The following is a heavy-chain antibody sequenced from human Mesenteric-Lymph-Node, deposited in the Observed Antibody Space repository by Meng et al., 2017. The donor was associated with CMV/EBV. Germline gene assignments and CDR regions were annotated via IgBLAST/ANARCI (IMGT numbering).Heavy chain of an antibody. Sequence: EVHLGESGGCLVQPGGSLRLSCAASGFNVRDKYMSWVRQAPGKGLEWVCIIYRGDNTYYIDSVKDRFTVSRDNSKNTMYLQMNSLRVEDTAVYYCTGDSVSNPNLDYWGQGTLVTASS. J-gene: IGHJ4*02. D-gene: IGHD3-10*01. CDR3: TGDSVSNPNLDY. CDR2: IYRGDNT. CDR1: GFNVRDKY. V-gene: IGHV3-66*01.